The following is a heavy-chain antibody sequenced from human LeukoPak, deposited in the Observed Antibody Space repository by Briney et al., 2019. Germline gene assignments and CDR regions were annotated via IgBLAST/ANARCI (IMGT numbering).Heavy chain of an antibody. CDR1: GYTFTSYY. CDR3: ARVGRGEAFDI. D-gene: IGHD3-10*01. Sequence: ASVKVSCKASGYTFTSYYMHWVRQAPGQGLEWMGIINPSGGSTSYAQKFQGRVTMTRDMSTSTVYMELSSLRSEDTAVYYCARVGRGEAFDIWGQGTMVTVSS. V-gene: IGHV1-46*01. CDR2: INPSGGST. J-gene: IGHJ3*02.